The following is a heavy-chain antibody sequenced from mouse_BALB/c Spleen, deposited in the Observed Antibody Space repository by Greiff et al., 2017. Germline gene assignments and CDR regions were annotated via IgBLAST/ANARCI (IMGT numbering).Heavy chain of an antibody. J-gene: IGHJ3*01. V-gene: IGHV3-6*02. CDR3: ARDPMTATFAY. D-gene: IGHD1-2*01. Sequence: EVKLVESGPGLVKPSQSLSLTCSVTGYSITSGYYWNWIRQFPGNKLEWMGYISYDGSNNYNPSLKNRISITRDTSKNQFFLKLNSVTTEDTATYYCARDPMTATFAYWGQGTLVTVSA. CDR1: GYSITSGYY. CDR2: ISYDGSN.